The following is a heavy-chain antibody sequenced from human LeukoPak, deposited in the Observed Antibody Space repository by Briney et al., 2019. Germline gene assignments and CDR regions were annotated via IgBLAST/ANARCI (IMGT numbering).Heavy chain of an antibody. V-gene: IGHV3-66*01. Sequence: PGGSLRLSCAASGFTVSSNSMSWVRQAPGQGLEWVSVIYSGGSTFYADSVKGRFTISRDNSKNTLYLQMNSLRAEDTAVYYCARKHYYDSSGFFPPMDYWGQGTLVTVSS. CDR3: ARKHYYDSSGFFPPMDY. CDR1: GFTVSSNS. D-gene: IGHD3-22*01. J-gene: IGHJ4*02. CDR2: IYSGGST.